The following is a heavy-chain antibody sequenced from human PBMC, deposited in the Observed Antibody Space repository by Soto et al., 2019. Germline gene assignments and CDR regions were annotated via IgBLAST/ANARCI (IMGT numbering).Heavy chain of an antibody. J-gene: IGHJ5*02. CDR3: ARGDLSIAAPPVWFGP. CDR2: MNPNSGIT. CDR1: GYTFPSYN. Sequence: GAPEKVSCKASGYTFPSYNMNWGRPGTGKGLEWMGWMNPNSGITCYAQKFQGRVTMTRNTSISTAYMELSSMGSEDTAVYYLARGDLSIAAPPVWFGPWGQGTRGT. D-gene: IGHD6-6*01. V-gene: IGHV1-8*01.